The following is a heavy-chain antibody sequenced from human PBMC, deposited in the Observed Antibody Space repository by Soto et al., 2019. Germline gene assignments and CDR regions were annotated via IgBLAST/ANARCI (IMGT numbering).Heavy chain of an antibody. CDR3: ARKSSGWPLRTIFDY. V-gene: IGHV4-4*02. Sequence: SETLSLTCTVSGASVSSGGWWTWLRQPPGKGLEWIGEINHSGSTNYNPSLKSRVTISVDTSKNQFSLKLSSVTAADTAVYYCARKSSGWPLRTIFDYWGQGTLVTVSS. J-gene: IGHJ4*02. D-gene: IGHD6-19*01. CDR1: GASVSSGGW. CDR2: INHSGST.